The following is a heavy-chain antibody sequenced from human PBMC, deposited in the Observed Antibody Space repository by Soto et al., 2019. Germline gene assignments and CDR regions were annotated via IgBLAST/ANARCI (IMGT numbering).Heavy chain of an antibody. CDR1: GGSVSSGSYY. CDR3: ASPRSGWYFIDY. CDR2: IYYSGST. D-gene: IGHD6-19*01. Sequence: QVQLQESGPGLVKPSETLSLTCTVSGGSVSSGSYYWSWIRQPPGKGLEWIGYIYYSGSTNYNPSLKSRXXIXVXXSKNQFSLKLSSVTAADTAVYYCASPRSGWYFIDYWGQGTLVTVSS. J-gene: IGHJ4*02. V-gene: IGHV4-61*01.